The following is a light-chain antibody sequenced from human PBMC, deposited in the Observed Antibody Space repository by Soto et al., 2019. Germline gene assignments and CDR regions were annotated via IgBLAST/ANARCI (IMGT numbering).Light chain of an antibody. CDR1: ESVRSSY. Sequence: EIALTQSPGTLSLSPGERATLSCRASESVRSSYLAWYQQKPGQAPRLLIYGASTRATGIPDRFTGSGSGTDFTLSVSRLEPEDFAVYFCQQYGSSPATFGQGTKVDI. V-gene: IGKV3-20*01. J-gene: IGKJ1*01. CDR3: QQYGSSPAT. CDR2: GAS.